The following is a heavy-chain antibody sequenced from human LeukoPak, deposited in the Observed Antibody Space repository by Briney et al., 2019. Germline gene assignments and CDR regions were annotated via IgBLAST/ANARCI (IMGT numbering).Heavy chain of an antibody. J-gene: IGHJ4*02. Sequence: GGSLRLSCAASGFTFSSYAMHWVRQAPGKGLEWVSAISGSGGSTYYADSVKGRFTISRDNSKNTLYLQMNSLRAEDTAVYYCANGGLGDCSSTSCYREFDYWGQGTLVTVSS. CDR3: ANGGLGDCSSTSCYREFDY. CDR2: ISGSGGST. CDR1: GFTFSSYA. D-gene: IGHD2-2*01. V-gene: IGHV3-23*01.